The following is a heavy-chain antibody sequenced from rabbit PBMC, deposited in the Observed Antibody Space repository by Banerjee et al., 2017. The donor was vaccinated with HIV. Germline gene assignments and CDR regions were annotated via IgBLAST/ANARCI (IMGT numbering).Heavy chain of an antibody. Sequence: QQQLEESGGGLVQPEGSLTLTCKASGFTISSGYYMHWVRQAPGKGLELIACIYAGSSGSTYYASWAKGRFTISKTSSTTVTLQMTSLTAADTATYFCARNVIGDLWGPGTLVTVS. J-gene: IGHJ6*01. V-gene: IGHV1S45*01. CDR2: IYAGSSGST. CDR3: ARNVIGDL. D-gene: IGHD7-1*01. CDR1: GFTISSGYY.